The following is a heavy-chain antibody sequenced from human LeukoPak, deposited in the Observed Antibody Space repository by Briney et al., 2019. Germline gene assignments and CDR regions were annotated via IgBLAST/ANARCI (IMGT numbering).Heavy chain of an antibody. Sequence: SETLSLTCTVSSGSISSTTYYWAWIRQPPGKGLEWIGSIYYNGDTYYNPSLKSRVTISVDTSKNQFSLKLSSVTAADTAVYYSARLRYCTNGVCPWGQGTLVTVSS. J-gene: IGHJ5*02. CDR1: SGSISSTTYY. CDR2: IYYNGDT. D-gene: IGHD2-8*01. V-gene: IGHV4-39*07. CDR3: ARLRYCTNGVCP.